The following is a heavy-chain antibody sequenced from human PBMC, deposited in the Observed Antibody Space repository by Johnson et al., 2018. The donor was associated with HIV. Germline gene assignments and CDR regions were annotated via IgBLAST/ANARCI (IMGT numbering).Heavy chain of an antibody. J-gene: IGHJ3*02. Sequence: QEQLVESGGGLVQPGGSLRLSCAASGFTFSSYAMHWVRQAPGKGLEWVAVISYDGSNKYYADSVKGRFTISRDNSKNTLYLQMNSLRAEDTAVYYCAKDSATDPFDIWGQGTMVTVSS. CDR2: ISYDGSNK. D-gene: IGHD6-25*01. CDR3: AKDSATDPFDI. CDR1: GFTFSSYA. V-gene: IGHV3-30*04.